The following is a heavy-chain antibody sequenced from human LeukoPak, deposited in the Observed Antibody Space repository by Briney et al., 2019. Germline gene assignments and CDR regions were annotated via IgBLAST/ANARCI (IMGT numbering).Heavy chain of an antibody. Sequence: PEGSLRLSCAASGFTFSDYYMSWIRQAPGRGLEWVSYISTGSSYTNYADSVKGRFTISRDNAKNSLYLQMNSLRAEDTALYYCTTEFFDYWGQGTLVTVSS. CDR3: TTEFFDY. J-gene: IGHJ4*02. V-gene: IGHV3-11*05. CDR1: GFTFSDYY. CDR2: ISTGSSYT.